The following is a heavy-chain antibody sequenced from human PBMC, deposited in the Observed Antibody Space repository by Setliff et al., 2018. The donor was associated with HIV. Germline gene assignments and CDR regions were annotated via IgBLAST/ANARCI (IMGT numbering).Heavy chain of an antibody. CDR1: GYTFTSYG. J-gene: IGHJ4*02. Sequence: GASVKVSCKASGYTFTSYGISWVRQAPGQELEWMGWISAYNGNTNYAQKLQGRVTMTTDTSTSTAYMELRSLRSDDTAVYYCARGPPIVVVPAALLTFDYWGQGTLVTVSS. V-gene: IGHV1-18*01. CDR3: ARGPPIVVVPAALLTFDY. D-gene: IGHD2-2*01. CDR2: ISAYNGNT.